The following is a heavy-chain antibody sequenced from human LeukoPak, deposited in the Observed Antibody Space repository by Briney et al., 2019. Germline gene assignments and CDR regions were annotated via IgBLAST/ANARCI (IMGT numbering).Heavy chain of an antibody. J-gene: IGHJ6*03. Sequence: PGGSLRLSCAASGFTFSSYAMTWVRQAPGKGLEWVSDINGSGGRTYYTDSVKGRFTISRDNPKNTLYLQMNSLRAEDTAVYYCARVAAARPGYYYYYYMDVWGKGTTVTVSS. CDR3: ARVAAARPGYYYYYYMDV. D-gene: IGHD6-6*01. V-gene: IGHV3-23*01. CDR1: GFTFSSYA. CDR2: INGSGGRT.